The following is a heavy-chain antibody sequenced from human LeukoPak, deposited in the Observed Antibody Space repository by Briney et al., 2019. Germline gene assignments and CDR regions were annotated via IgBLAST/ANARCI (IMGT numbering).Heavy chain of an antibody. CDR1: GFTFSSYA. J-gene: IGHJ4*02. Sequence: GGSLRLSCAASGFTFSSYAVSWVRQAPGKGLEWVSSNGGSGGSTYSADSVKGRFTISRDNSKNTLYLQMNSLRAEDTALYYCAKDRSCTNDICHGDFDYWGQGNLVTVSS. V-gene: IGHV3-23*01. CDR3: AKDRSCTNDICHGDFDY. CDR2: NGGSGGST. D-gene: IGHD2-8*01.